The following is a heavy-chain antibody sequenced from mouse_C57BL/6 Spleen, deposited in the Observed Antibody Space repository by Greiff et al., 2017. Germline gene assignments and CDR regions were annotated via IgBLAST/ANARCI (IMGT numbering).Heavy chain of an antibody. J-gene: IGHJ3*01. D-gene: IGHD1-1*01. CDR3: TVYSRGFAY. Sequence: EVQLMESGEGLVKPGGSLKLSCAASGFTFSSYAMSWVRQTPEKRLEWVAYISSGGDYTYSADTVKGRFTISRDEARNNLYLQMSSLKSEDTAMDYCTVYSRGFAYWGQGTLVTVSA. CDR1: GFTFSSYA. CDR2: ISSGGDYT. V-gene: IGHV5-9-1*02.